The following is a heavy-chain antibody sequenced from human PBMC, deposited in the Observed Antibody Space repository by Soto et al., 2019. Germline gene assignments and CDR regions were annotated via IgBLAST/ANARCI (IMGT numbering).Heavy chain of an antibody. J-gene: IGHJ4*02. D-gene: IGHD3-9*01. V-gene: IGHV3-23*01. Sequence: GGSLRLSCAGSGFTPTPTPLSWVRQPPGKGLECVTTISGTASRTYYVDSVKGRFFISRDNSKNTVTLQMNNLTVDDTAVYYCATSFRYFDNWGQGTRVTVSS. CDR1: GFTPTPTP. CDR2: ISGTASRT. CDR3: ATSFRYFDN.